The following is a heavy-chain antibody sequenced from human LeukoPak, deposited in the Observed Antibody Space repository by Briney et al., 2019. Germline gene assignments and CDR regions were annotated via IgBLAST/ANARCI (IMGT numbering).Heavy chain of an antibody. V-gene: IGHV1-18*01. CDR3: ARDPSNSRGYRIYFDF. Sequence: ASVKVSCKASGYTFNSHGISWVRQAPGQGLECMGWISCYDATTNYAQKFQGRVTMTTDTSTRTAYMELRSLRSDDTAVYYCARDPSNSRGYRIYFDFWGQGTVVTVS. J-gene: IGHJ4*02. CDR2: ISCYDATT. CDR1: GYTFNSHG. D-gene: IGHD3-22*01.